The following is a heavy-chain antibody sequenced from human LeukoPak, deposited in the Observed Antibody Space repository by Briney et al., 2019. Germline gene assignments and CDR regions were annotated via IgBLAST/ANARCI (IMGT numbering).Heavy chain of an antibody. CDR3: ARGPQGYSYGRYYFDY. CDR2: IYYSGST. V-gene: IGHV4-30-4*01. D-gene: IGHD5-18*01. CDR1: GGSISSGDYY. Sequence: SETLSLTCTVSGGSISSGDYYWSWIRQPPGKGLEWIGYIYYSGSTYYNPSLKSRVTISVDTSKNQFSLKLSSVTAADTAVYYCARGPQGYSYGRYYFDYWGQGTLVTVSS. J-gene: IGHJ4*02.